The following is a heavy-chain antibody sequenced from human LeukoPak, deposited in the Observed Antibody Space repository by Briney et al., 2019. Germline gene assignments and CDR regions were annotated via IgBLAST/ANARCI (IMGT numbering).Heavy chain of an antibody. Sequence: GGSLRLSCAASGFTFSSYSMNWVRQAPGKGLEWVSSISSSSSYIYYADSVKGRFTISRDNAKNSLYLQMNSLRAEDTAVYFCATSYNWNGRFDYWGQGTLVTVSS. CDR1: GFTFSSYS. V-gene: IGHV3-21*01. J-gene: IGHJ4*02. CDR2: ISSSSSYI. CDR3: ATSYNWNGRFDY. D-gene: IGHD1-1*01.